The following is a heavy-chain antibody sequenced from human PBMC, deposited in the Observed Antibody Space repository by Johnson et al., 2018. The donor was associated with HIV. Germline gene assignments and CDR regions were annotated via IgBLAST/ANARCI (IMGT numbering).Heavy chain of an antibody. V-gene: IGHV3-30*04. J-gene: IGHJ3*02. CDR3: TTDGGDDYVWGSYRYTHDAFDI. CDR2: ISYDGSNR. Sequence: QVQLVESGGGVVQPGRSLRLSCAGSGFTFSNYALHWVRQTPGEGLEWVAVISYDGSNRYYADSVKGRFTISRDNSKTTLYLQMTSLRAEDTAVYYCTTDGGDDYVWGSYRYTHDAFDIWGQGTMVTVSS. CDR1: GFTFSNYA. D-gene: IGHD3-16*02.